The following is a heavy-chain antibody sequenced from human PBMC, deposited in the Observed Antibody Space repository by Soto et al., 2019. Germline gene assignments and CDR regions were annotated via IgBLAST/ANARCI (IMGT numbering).Heavy chain of an antibody. Sequence: GASVTVSCTASVYTFTGYYMHWVRQAPGQGLEWMGWINPNSGGTNYAQKFQGRVTMTRDTSISTAYMELSRLRSDDTAVYYCARDDYDYVWGIRDYYYYGMDVWGQGTTVTVSS. CDR3: ARDDYDYVWGIRDYYYYGMDV. J-gene: IGHJ6*02. CDR1: VYTFTGYY. V-gene: IGHV1-2*02. D-gene: IGHD3-16*01. CDR2: INPNSGGT.